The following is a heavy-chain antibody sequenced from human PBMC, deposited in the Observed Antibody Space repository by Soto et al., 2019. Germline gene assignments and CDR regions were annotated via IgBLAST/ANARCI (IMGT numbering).Heavy chain of an antibody. CDR2: ISHVETT. CDR1: GVTISYGGYS. D-gene: IGHD3-3*01. Sequence: SETLSLTCGVSGVTISYGGYSWSWIRQSPGKGLEWLGYISHVETTYYNPSFQSRLSLSIDRTRNQFSLSLSSMTAADKAVYYCARGGGYDSFDFWGQGIQVTVSS. J-gene: IGHJ4*02. CDR3: ARGGGYDSFDF. V-gene: IGHV4-30-2*06.